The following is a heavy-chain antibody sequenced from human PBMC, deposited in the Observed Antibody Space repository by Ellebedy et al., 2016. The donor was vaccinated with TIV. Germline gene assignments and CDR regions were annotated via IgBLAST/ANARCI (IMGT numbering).Heavy chain of an antibody. D-gene: IGHD6-13*01. CDR1: GFTFSNYA. V-gene: IGHV3-23*01. CDR3: AKSTVAATACFDP. CDR2: SISSGGST. Sequence: GESLKISCAASGFTFSNYAISWVRQAPGKGLEWVSGSISSGGSTYYTDSVKGRFTMSRDNSKNTLYLQMNSLRAEDTAVYYCAKSTVAATACFDPWGQGTLVTVSS. J-gene: IGHJ5*02.